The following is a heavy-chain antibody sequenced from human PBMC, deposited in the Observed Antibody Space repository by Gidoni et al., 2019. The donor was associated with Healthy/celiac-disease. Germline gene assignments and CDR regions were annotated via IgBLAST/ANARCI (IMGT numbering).Heavy chain of an antibody. J-gene: IGHJ6*02. D-gene: IGHD3-3*01. Sequence: QVQLQESGPGLVKPSQTLSLTGTVSGGSISSGGYSWGWIRQHPGKGLEWIGYIYYSGSTYYNPSLKSRVTISVDTSKNQFSLKLSSVTAADTAVYYCATTPYYDFWSGYYTYYGMDVWGQGTTVTVSS. CDR1: GGSISSGGYS. V-gene: IGHV4-31*03. CDR2: IYYSGST. CDR3: ATTPYYDFWSGYYTYYGMDV.